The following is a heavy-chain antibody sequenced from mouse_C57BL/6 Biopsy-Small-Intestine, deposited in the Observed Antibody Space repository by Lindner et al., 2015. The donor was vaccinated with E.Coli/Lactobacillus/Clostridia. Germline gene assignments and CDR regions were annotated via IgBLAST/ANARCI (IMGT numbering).Heavy chain of an antibody. CDR2: INPYTGGT. Sequence: VQLQESGPELGKPGASVKMSCKASGYSFTGYNMHWVKQSHGKSLEWIGYINPYTGGTSYNQKFKGKATLTVDKSSSTAYMQLSSLTSEDSAVYSCAREGGNSFAYWGQGTLVTVSA. CDR1: GYSFTGYN. D-gene: IGHD2-1*01. J-gene: IGHJ3*01. CDR3: AREGGNSFAY. V-gene: IGHV1S135*01.